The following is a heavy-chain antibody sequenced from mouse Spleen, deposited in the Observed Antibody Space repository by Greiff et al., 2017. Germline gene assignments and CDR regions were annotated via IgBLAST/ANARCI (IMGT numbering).Heavy chain of an antibody. CDR2: IDPETGGT. J-gene: IGHJ2*01. CDR3: TREGGNWDGYYFDY. CDR1: GYTFTDYE. V-gene: IGHV1-15*01. D-gene: IGHD4-1*02. Sequence: VQLQQSGAELVRPGASVTLSCKASGYTFTDYEMHWVKQTPVHGLEWIGAIDPETGGTAYNQKFKGKATLTADKSSSTAYMELRSLTSEDSAVYYCTREGGNWDGYYFDYWGQGTTLTVSS.